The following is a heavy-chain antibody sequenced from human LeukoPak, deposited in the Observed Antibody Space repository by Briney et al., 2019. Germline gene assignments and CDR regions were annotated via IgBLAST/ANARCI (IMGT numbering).Heavy chain of an antibody. CDR1: GFTFSSYW. D-gene: IGHD1-26*01. Sequence: GGSLRLSCAASGFTFSSYWMHWVRQAPGKGLEWVSYISSSGSTIYYADSVKGRFTISRDNAKNSLYLQMNSLRAEDMALYYCAKSTSGSYYVGYFDYWGQGTLVTVSS. CDR2: ISSSGSTI. J-gene: IGHJ4*02. V-gene: IGHV3-48*04. CDR3: AKSTSGSYYVGYFDY.